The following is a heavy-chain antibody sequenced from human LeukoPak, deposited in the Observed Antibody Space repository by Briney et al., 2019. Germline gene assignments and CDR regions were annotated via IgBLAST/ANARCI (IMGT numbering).Heavy chain of an antibody. Sequence: EASETLSLTCTVSGGSISSGGYYWSWIRQHPGKGLEWIGYIYYSGSTYYNPSLKSRVTISLDTSKNQFSLKLSSVTAADTAAYYCASGRMDWFDPWGQGTLVTVSS. CDR3: ASGRMDWFDP. CDR1: GGSISSGGYY. J-gene: IGHJ5*02. D-gene: IGHD1-14*01. V-gene: IGHV4-31*03. CDR2: IYYSGST.